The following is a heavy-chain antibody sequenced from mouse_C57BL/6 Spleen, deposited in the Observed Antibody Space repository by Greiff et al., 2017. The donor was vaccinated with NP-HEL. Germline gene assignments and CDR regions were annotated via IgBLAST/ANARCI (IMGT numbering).Heavy chain of an antibody. J-gene: IGHJ2*01. Sequence: VQLQQSGAELVKPGASVKLSCTASGFNIKDYSMHWVKQSTEQGLEWIGRIDPEDGETKYAPTFQGKATITADTSSNTADLQLSSLTSEGTAVYYCARNYGSSKDYWGQGTTLTVSS. CDR2: IDPEDGET. CDR3: ARNYGSSKDY. V-gene: IGHV14-2*01. D-gene: IGHD1-1*01. CDR1: GFNIKDYS.